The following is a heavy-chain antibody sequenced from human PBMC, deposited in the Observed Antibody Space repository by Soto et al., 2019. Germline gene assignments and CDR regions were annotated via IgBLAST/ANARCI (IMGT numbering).Heavy chain of an antibody. D-gene: IGHD3-9*01. CDR3: AHSLTAYAYFDY. V-gene: IGHV2-5*02. Sequence: QITLKESGPTLVKPTQTLTLTCTFSGFSLSTSGVGVGWIRQPPGKALEWLALIYWDDDKRYSPSLKSRLTITKDTSKHHVVLTMTNMDPVDTATYYCAHSLTAYAYFDYWGQGTLVTVSS. J-gene: IGHJ4*02. CDR2: IYWDDDK. CDR1: GFSLSTSGVG.